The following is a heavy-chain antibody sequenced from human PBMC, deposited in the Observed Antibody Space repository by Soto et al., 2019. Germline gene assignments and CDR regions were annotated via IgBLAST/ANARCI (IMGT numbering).Heavy chain of an antibody. D-gene: IGHD3-3*01. CDR2: IYPGDSYT. V-gene: IGHV5-51*01. Sequence: GESLKISCKGSGYSFTSYWIGWVRQMPGKGLEWMGIIYPGDSYTNYSPSFQGHVTISADKSISTAYLQWSSLKASDTAMYYCARIYDFWSGYAWAYFDYWGQGTLVTVSS. J-gene: IGHJ4*02. CDR1: GYSFTSYW. CDR3: ARIYDFWSGYAWAYFDY.